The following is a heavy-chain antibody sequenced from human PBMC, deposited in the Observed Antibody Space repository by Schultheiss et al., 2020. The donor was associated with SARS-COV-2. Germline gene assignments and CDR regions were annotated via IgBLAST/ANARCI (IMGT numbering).Heavy chain of an antibody. CDR2: IYFTGIT. J-gene: IGHJ4*02. Sequence: SETLSLTCSVSGSSITGFFWTWIRQPPGKGLDPIGNIYFTGITKYNPSLKSRVTISIDTSKNQFSLKLGSVTAADTAVYFCARATRVESLFSVRGGSFDFWGRGALDTVSS. D-gene: IGHD5-24*01. CDR3: ARATRVESLFSVRGGSFDF. CDR1: GSSITGFF. V-gene: IGHV4-59*01.